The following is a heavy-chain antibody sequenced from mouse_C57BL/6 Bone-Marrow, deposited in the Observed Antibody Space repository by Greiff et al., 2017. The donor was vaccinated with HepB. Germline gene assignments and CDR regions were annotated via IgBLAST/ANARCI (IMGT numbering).Heavy chain of an antibody. CDR3: AGASITAVVARYFGV. CDR2: ITHSGES. V-gene: IGHV12-3*01. Sequence: VQLQESGPGLVKPSQSLFLTCSITGFPITSGYYWIWIRQSPGKPLEWMGYITHSGESFYNPSLQSPISITRETSKNQFFLQLNSVTTEDTAMYYCAGASITAVVARYFGVWGTGTTVTVSS. CDR1: GFPITSGYY. D-gene: IGHD1-1*01. J-gene: IGHJ1*03.